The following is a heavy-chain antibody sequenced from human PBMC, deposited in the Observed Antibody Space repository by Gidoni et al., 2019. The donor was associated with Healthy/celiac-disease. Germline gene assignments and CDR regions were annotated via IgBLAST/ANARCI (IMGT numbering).Heavy chain of an antibody. Sequence: QVQLHESGPGLVKPSETLSLTCAVSGYSLSSGYYWGWIGQPPGKGLEWIGSIYHSGSTYYNPSLKSRVTISVDTSKNQFSLKLSSVTAADTAVYYCARDPGTGEPKYYFDYWGQGTLVTVSS. J-gene: IGHJ4*02. CDR2: IYHSGST. V-gene: IGHV4-38-2*02. CDR3: ARDPGTGEPKYYFDY. D-gene: IGHD3-9*01. CDR1: GYSLSSGYY.